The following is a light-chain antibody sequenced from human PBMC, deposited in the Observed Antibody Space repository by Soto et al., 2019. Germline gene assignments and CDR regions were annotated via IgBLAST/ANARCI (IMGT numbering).Light chain of an antibody. J-gene: IGKJ5*01. V-gene: IGKV1-33*01. Sequence: DIQMTQSPSSLSASVGDRVTITCQASQDITNYLNWYQQKPGKAPKLLIYDASNLETGVPSRFSGSGSGTDLTFTISSLQPEDIATYYCQQYDNIRLTFGQGTRLEIK. CDR1: QDITNY. CDR3: QQYDNIRLT. CDR2: DAS.